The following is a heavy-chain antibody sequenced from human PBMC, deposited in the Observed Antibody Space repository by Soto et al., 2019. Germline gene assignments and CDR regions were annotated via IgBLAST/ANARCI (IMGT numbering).Heavy chain of an antibody. Sequence: SETLSLTCTVSGGSISSYYWSWIRQPPGKGLEWIGYIYYSGSTNYNPSLKSRVTISVDKSKILFSLKLTSVTAADTAVYYCARVGCSGGTCYSEKYYFDYWGQGTLVTVSS. V-gene: IGHV4-59*12. CDR3: ARVGCSGGTCYSEKYYFDY. CDR1: GGSISSYY. CDR2: IYYSGST. D-gene: IGHD2-15*01. J-gene: IGHJ4*02.